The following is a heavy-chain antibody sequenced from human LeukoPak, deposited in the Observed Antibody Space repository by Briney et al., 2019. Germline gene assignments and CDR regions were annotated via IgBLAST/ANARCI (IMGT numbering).Heavy chain of an antibody. J-gene: IGHJ4*02. CDR3: ARDLGNSGWYTFDY. Sequence: SQTLSVTRAISGDSVSSNNGAWIWIRQSPSRGLEWLGRIYYKSKWYSDYAVSMGGRITINTDTSKNQFSLQLNSVTPDDTAVYYCARDLGNSGWYTFDYWGQGTLVTVSS. CDR2: IYYKSKWYS. D-gene: IGHD6-19*01. CDR1: GDSVSSNNGA. V-gene: IGHV6-1*01.